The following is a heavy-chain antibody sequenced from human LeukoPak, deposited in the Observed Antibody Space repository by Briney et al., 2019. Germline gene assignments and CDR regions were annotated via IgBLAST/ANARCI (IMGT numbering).Heavy chain of an antibody. Sequence: GGSLRLSCVASGFSFSSYAMSWVRQAPGKGLEWVSAISGSGGSTYYADSVKGRFTISRDNSKNTLYLQMNSLRAEDTAVYYCAKEGYYCDSSGYSDYWGQGTLVTVSS. J-gene: IGHJ4*02. CDR2: ISGSGGST. CDR3: AKEGYYCDSSGYSDY. V-gene: IGHV3-23*01. D-gene: IGHD3-22*01. CDR1: GFSFSSYA.